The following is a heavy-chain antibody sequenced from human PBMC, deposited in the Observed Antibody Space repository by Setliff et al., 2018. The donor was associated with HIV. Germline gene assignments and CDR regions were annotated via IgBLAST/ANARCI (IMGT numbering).Heavy chain of an antibody. CDR1: GFTFSDYW. D-gene: IGHD3-10*01. J-gene: IGHJ4*02. CDR3: ARVISGRGRELPDFDY. Sequence: PGGSLRLSCAASGFTFSDYWMSWFRQAPGKGLEWVATINEDGNKKYHGASVWGRLTISRDNAKRSLYLQMNSLRSEDTAVYYCARVISGRGRELPDFDYWGQGTQVTVSS. CDR2: INEDGNKK. V-gene: IGHV3-7*03.